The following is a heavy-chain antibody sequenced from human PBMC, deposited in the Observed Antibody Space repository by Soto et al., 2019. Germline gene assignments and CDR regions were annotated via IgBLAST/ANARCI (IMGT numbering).Heavy chain of an antibody. V-gene: IGHV3-9*01. CDR1: GFTFDDYA. CDR3: AKGVKGHAAEAAWPRDY. CDR2: ISWNSGSI. Sequence: EVQLVESGGGLVQPGRSLRLSCAASGFTFDDYAMHWVRQAPGKGLEWVSGISWNSGSIGYADSVKGRFTISKDNANSSLDLQMNSLRAEDTALYYCAKGVKGHAAEAAWPRDYWGQGTLVTFSS. D-gene: IGHD6-13*01. J-gene: IGHJ4*02.